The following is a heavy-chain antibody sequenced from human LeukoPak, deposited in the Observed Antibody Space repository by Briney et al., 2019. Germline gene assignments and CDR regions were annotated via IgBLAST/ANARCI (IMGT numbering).Heavy chain of an antibody. CDR3: ARIYDSSGYGLDY. CDR2: INPNSGGT. CDR1: GYTVTGYY. D-gene: IGHD3-22*01. V-gene: IGHV1-2*02. J-gene: IGHJ4*02. Sequence: ASVKVSCKASGYTVTGYYMHWVRQAPGQGLEWMGWINPNSGGTNYAKKFQSRVTMTTDTSISTVYMELSRLRSDDTAVYYCARIYDSSGYGLDYWGQGTLVTVSS.